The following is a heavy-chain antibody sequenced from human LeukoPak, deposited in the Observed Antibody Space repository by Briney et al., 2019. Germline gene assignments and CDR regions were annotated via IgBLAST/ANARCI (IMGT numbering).Heavy chain of an antibody. J-gene: IGHJ6*02. CDR2: IGTGGGAI. V-gene: IGHV3-48*03. D-gene: IGHD2-21*02. CDR3: ARRLPLYGMDV. Sequence: GGSLRVSCAASRFLFSSYEMAWVRQAPGKGLEWVSKIGTGGGAIYYADSVKGRFAISRDDSKSSLYMQMNSLRAEDTAIYYCARRLPLYGMDVRGQGTTVTVSS. CDR1: RFLFSSYE.